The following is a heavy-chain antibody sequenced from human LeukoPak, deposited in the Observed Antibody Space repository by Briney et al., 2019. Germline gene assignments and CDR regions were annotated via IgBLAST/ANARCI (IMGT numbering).Heavy chain of an antibody. V-gene: IGHV3-15*01. CDR2: IKSKTDGGTT. Sequence: GGSLRLSCAASGFTFSSYAMSWVRQAPGKGLEWVGRIKSKTDGGTTDYAAPVKGRFTISRDDSKNTLYLQMNSLKTEDTAVYYCTTGSGYLFDYWGQGTLVTVSS. CDR3: TTGSGYLFDY. CDR1: GFTFSSYA. J-gene: IGHJ4*02. D-gene: IGHD3-22*01.